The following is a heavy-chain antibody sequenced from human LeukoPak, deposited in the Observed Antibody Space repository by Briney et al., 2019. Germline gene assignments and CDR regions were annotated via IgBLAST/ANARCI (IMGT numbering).Heavy chain of an antibody. V-gene: IGHV4-59*01. D-gene: IGHD2-21*01. Sequence: PSETLSLTCTVSGGSISSYYWSWIRQPPGKGLEWIGSIYYSGSTYYNPSLKSRVTISVDTSKNQFSLKLTSVTAVDTAVYYCARSPLWTHYYYMDVWGKGTTVTVSS. J-gene: IGHJ6*03. CDR3: ARSPLWTHYYYMDV. CDR1: GGSISSYY. CDR2: IYYSGST.